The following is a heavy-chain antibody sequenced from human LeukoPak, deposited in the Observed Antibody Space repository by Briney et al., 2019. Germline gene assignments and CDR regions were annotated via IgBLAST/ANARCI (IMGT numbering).Heavy chain of an antibody. CDR3: ARASLRYFDWSDYYGMDV. Sequence: ASVKVSCKASGYTFTGYYMHWVRQAPGQGLEWMGWINPNGGGTNYAQKFQGWVTMTRDTSISTAYMELSRLRSDDTAVYYCARASLRYFDWSDYYGMDVWGQGTTVTVSS. CDR2: INPNGGGT. CDR1: GYTFTGYY. D-gene: IGHD3-9*01. J-gene: IGHJ6*02. V-gene: IGHV1-2*04.